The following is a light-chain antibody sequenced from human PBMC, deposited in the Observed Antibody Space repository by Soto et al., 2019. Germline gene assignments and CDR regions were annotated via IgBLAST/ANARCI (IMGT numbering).Light chain of an antibody. CDR1: SGSIASNY. J-gene: IGLJ3*02. CDR2: EDN. CDR3: HSYESNNVV. V-gene: IGLV6-57*03. Sequence: NFMLTQPHSVSESPGKTVIISCTRSSGSIASNYVQWYQQRPGSAPTIVIYEDNPRPSGVPDRFSGSVDSSSNSASLTISGLKTEDEADYYCHSYESNNVVFGGGTKLTVL.